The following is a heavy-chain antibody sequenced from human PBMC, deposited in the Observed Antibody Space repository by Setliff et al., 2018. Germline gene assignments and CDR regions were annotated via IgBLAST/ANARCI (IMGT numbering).Heavy chain of an antibody. CDR1: GYNFITFG. V-gene: IGHV1-18*01. CDR3: VRGPGPSVVVAMPFDR. CDR2: ISPYDEKT. J-gene: IGHJ4*02. D-gene: IGHD5-12*01. Sequence: ASVKVSCKTSGYNFITFGISWVRQAPGQGLEWMGWISPYDEKTNYAEKFQGRVTMTTDTSTTTVYMEVASLRSDDTAVYYCVRGPGPSVVVAMPFDRWGQGTLVTVS.